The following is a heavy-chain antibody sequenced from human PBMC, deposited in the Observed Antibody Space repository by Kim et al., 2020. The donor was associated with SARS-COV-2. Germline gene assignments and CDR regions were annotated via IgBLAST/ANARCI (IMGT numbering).Heavy chain of an antibody. CDR3: ARHDFWGGTYFDS. V-gene: IGHV4-39*01. CDR1: GGSITSSNYY. J-gene: IGHJ4*02. Sequence: SETLSLTCSVSGGSITSSNYYWGWIRQPPGKGLEWIGSVFYTGSTYYKASLKSRITISLDTSKNQFTLTLSAATATDTAVYYCARHDFWGGTYFDSWGQGILVTVSS. CDR2: VFYTGST. D-gene: IGHD3-3*01.